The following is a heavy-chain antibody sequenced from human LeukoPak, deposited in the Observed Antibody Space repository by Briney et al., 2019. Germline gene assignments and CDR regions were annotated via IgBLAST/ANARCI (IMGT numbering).Heavy chain of an antibody. CDR2: IYHSGST. J-gene: IGHJ4*02. D-gene: IGHD3-10*01. CDR1: GYSISSGYY. V-gene: IGHV4-38-2*02. Sequence: PSETLSLTCTVSGYSISSGYYWGWIRQPPGKGLEWIGSIYHSGSTYYNPSLKSRVTISVDTSKNQFSLKLSSVTAADTAVYYCAREWSGFGELPDYWGQGTLVTVSS. CDR3: AREWSGFGELPDY.